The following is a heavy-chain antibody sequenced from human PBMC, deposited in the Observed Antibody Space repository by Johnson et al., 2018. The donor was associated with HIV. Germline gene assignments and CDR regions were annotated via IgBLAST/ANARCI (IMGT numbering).Heavy chain of an antibody. CDR2: ISYDGSNK. Sequence: QVQLVESGGGVVQPGRSLRLSCAASGFTFSSYAMHWVRQAPGKGLEWVAVISYDGSNKYYADSVKGRFTISRDNSKNTLYLQMYSLRAEDTAVYYCAGDRGEPVRYAFDIWGQGTMVTVSS. J-gene: IGHJ3*02. V-gene: IGHV3-30*04. D-gene: IGHD6-6*01. CDR1: GFTFSSYA. CDR3: AGDRGEPVRYAFDI.